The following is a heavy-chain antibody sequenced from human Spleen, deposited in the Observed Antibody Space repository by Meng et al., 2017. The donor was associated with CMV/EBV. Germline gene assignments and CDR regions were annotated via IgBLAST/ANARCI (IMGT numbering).Heavy chain of an antibody. J-gene: IGHJ4*02. CDR1: GYTFTSYY. CDR2: INPSGGST. CDR3: ARSESLDH. Sequence: GGSLRLSCKASGYTFTSYYIHWVRQAPGQGLEWMGIINPSGGSTKYAQKFQGRVTMTRDTSTSTVYMEVRRLRSEDTAVFYCARSESLDHWGQGTLVTVSS. V-gene: IGHV1-46*01.